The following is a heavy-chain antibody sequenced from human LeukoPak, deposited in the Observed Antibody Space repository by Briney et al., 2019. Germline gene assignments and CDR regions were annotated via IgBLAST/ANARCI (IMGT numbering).Heavy chain of an antibody. D-gene: IGHD4-17*01. CDR2: INPNSGGT. Sequence: ASVKVSCKASGYTFTDYYIHWVRQVPGQGLEWMGWINPNSGGTNYAQKFQGRVTMTRDTSISTAYMELSRLKSDDTAVYYCARDAVTTDWYFDLWGRGTLVTVSS. CDR1: GYTFTDYY. J-gene: IGHJ2*01. CDR3: ARDAVTTDWYFDL. V-gene: IGHV1-2*02.